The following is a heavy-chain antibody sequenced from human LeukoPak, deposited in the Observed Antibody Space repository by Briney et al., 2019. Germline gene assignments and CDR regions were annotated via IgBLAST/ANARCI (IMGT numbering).Heavy chain of an antibody. Sequence: SETLSLTCTVSGGSISSYYWSWIRQPPGKGLEWIGYIYYSGSTNYNPSLKSRVTISVDTSKNQFSLKLSSVTAADTAVYYCARENDYGDYYYGMDVWGQGTRSPSP. CDR1: GGSISSYY. CDR3: ARENDYGDYYYGMDV. D-gene: IGHD4-17*01. V-gene: IGHV4-59*01. CDR2: IYYSGST. J-gene: IGHJ6*02.